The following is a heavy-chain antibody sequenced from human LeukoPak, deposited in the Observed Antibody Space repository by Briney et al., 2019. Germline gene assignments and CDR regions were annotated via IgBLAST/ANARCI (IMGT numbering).Heavy chain of an antibody. J-gene: IGHJ3*02. D-gene: IGHD2-15*01. CDR3: ARDCGGGSCYGPYDAFDI. Sequence: GGSLRLSCAASGFTFSSYAMSWVRQAPGKGLEWVSAISGSGSSTYYADSVKGRFTISRDNAKNSLYLQMNSLRAEDTAVYYCARDCGGGSCYGPYDAFDIWGQGTMVTVSS. CDR1: GFTFSSYA. CDR2: ISGSGSST. V-gene: IGHV3-23*01.